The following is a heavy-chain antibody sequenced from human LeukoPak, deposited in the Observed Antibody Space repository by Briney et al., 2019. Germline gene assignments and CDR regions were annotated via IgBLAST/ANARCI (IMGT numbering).Heavy chain of an antibody. V-gene: IGHV3-30*01. D-gene: IGHD2-2*02. J-gene: IGHJ3*02. CDR1: GFTFSSYA. Sequence: GRSLRLSCAASGFTFSSYAMHWVRQAPGKGLEWVAVISYDGSNKYYADSVKGRFTISRDNSKNTLYLQMNSLRAEDTAVYYCAREGAGYCSSTSCYTEMGAVDIWGQGTMVTVSS. CDR2: ISYDGSNK. CDR3: AREGAGYCSSTSCYTEMGAVDI.